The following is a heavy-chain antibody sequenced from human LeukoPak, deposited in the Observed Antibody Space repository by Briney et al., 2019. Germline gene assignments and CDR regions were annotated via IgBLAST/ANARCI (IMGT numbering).Heavy chain of an antibody. D-gene: IGHD1-14*01. J-gene: IGHJ4*02. CDR3: AMNQVPVDYFDY. CDR1: GFTFSSYA. Sequence: PGGSLRLSCAASGFTFSSYAMSWVRQAPGKGLEWVSAISGSGGSTYYADSVKGRFTISRDNSKNTLYLQMNSLRAEDTAVYYCAMNQVPVDYFDYWGQGTLVTVSS. V-gene: IGHV3-23*01. CDR2: ISGSGGST.